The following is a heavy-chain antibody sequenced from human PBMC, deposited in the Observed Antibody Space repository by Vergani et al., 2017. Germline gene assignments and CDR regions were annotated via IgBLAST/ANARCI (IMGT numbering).Heavy chain of an antibody. J-gene: IGHJ6*03. Sequence: QVQLQQWGAGLLKPSETLSLTCAVYGGSFSGYYWSWIREPPGKGLEWIGEINHSGSTNSNPSLKSRVTISVDTSKNQFSLKLSSVTAADTAVYYCARRRSYYYYYMDVWGKGTTVTVSS. CDR1: GGSFSGYY. D-gene: IGHD5-24*01. CDR2: INHSGST. CDR3: ARRRSYYYYYMDV. V-gene: IGHV4-34*01.